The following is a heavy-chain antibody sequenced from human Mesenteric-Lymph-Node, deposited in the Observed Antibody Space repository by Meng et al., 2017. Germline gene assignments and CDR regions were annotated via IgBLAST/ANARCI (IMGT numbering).Heavy chain of an antibody. CDR3: ARDPVLRYFDWLSYFDY. D-gene: IGHD3-9*01. J-gene: IGHJ4*02. CDR1: GYTFTGYY. CDR2: INPNSGGT. Sequence: ASVKVSCKASGYTFTGYYMHWVRQAPGQGLEWMGRINPNSGGTNYAQKFQGRVTMTRDTSISTAYMELSRLRSDDTAVYYCARDPVLRYFDWLSYFDYWGQGTLVTVSS. V-gene: IGHV1-2*06.